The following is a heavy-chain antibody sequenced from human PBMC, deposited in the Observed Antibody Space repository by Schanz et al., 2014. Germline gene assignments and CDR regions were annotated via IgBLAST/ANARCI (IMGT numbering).Heavy chain of an antibody. D-gene: IGHD3-16*01. J-gene: IGHJ2*01. V-gene: IGHV1-18*01. CDR1: GYPFTSDD. CDR2: IRPDNGHT. CDR3: VRVPSRDVSVDL. Sequence: QVQLVQSGAEVKKPGASVKVSCRASGYPFTSDDITWVRQAPGQGLEWMGWIRPDNGHTTYSQKVRDRVIFTTDTSANTAYMELRSLRSDDTAHYYCVRVPSRDVSVDLWGRGTLVTVSS.